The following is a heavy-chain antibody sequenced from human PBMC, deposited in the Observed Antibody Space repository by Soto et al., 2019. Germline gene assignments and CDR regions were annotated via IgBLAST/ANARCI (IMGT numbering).Heavy chain of an antibody. CDR3: ARIKGGLRFLEWLAFDI. Sequence: GGSLRLSCAASGFTFDDYAMHWVRQAPGKGLEWVSGISWNSGSIGYADSVKGRFTISRDNAKNSLYLQMNSLRAEDTALYYCARIKGGLRFLEWLAFDIWGQGTMVTVSS. J-gene: IGHJ3*02. V-gene: IGHV3-9*01. D-gene: IGHD3-3*01. CDR2: ISWNSGSI. CDR1: GFTFDDYA.